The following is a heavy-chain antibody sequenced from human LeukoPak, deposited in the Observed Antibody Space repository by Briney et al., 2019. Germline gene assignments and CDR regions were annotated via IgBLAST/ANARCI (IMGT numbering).Heavy chain of an antibody. J-gene: IGHJ4*02. CDR3: ARALGSPLDY. CDR2: ISSDGSAT. Sequence: GGSLRLSCAASGFTFSTYWMHWVRQAPGEGLVWVSRISSDGSATNYADSVKGRFTISRDNAKNTVYLQMNSLRAEDTAVYYCARALGSPLDYWGQGTLLIVSS. D-gene: IGHD1-26*01. V-gene: IGHV3-74*01. CDR1: GFTFSTYW.